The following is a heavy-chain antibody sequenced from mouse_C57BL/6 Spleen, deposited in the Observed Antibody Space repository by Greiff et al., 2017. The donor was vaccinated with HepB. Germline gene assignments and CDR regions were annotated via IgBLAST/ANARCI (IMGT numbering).Heavy chain of an antibody. CDR1: GFTFSSYA. V-gene: IGHV5-4*01. CDR2: ISDGGSYT. CDR3: ARVSYSNFFDY. Sequence: VQLKESGGGLVKPGGSLKLSCAASGFTFSSYAMSWVRQTPEKRLEWVATISDGGSYTYYPDNVKGRFTISRDNAKNNLYLQMSHLKSEDTAMYYCARVSYSNFFDYWGQGTTLTVSS. J-gene: IGHJ2*01. D-gene: IGHD2-5*01.